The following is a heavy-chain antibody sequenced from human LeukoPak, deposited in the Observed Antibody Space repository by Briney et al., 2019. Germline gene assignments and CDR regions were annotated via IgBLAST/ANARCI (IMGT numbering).Heavy chain of an antibody. CDR2: INPNSGGT. D-gene: IGHD3-16*01. CDR3: ARDGGAYYVAPQTNDY. J-gene: IGHJ4*02. V-gene: IGHV1-2*02. CDR1: GYTFTGYY. Sequence: ASVKVSCKASGYTFTGYYMHWVRQAPGQGLEWMGWINPNSGGTNYAQKFQGRVTMTRDTSISTAYMELSRLRSDDTAVYYCARDGGAYYVAPQTNDYWGQGTLVTVSS.